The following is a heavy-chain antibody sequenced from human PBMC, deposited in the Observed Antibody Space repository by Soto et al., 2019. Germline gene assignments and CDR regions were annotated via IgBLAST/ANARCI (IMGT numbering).Heavy chain of an antibody. Sequence: QVQLGESGGGFVEPGGSLTLSCAASGFTFSDDYMSWVRQAPGKGLEWVSYMSGSGRNIYYADAVKGRFTISRDNTMNLLYLHMNSLRAEDTAVYYCVRDVGTGPTQGGWGQGTLVTVSS. D-gene: IGHD1-26*01. V-gene: IGHV3-11*01. J-gene: IGHJ4*02. CDR1: GFTFSDDY. CDR3: VRDVGTGPTQGG. CDR2: MSGSGRNI.